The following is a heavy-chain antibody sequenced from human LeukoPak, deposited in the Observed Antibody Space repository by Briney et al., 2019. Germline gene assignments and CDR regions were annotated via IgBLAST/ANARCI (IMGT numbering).Heavy chain of an antibody. CDR2: SDYSGGT. Sequence: SETLSLTCRVSGGSISNYYWSWIRQPPGKGLEWIGYSDYSGGTNYSPSLKSRVTISVDTSKKQFSLKLRSVTAADTAVYYCARDIGGSYYFHYWGQGTLVTVSS. V-gene: IGHV4-59*01. CDR3: ARDIGGSYYFHY. D-gene: IGHD1-26*01. J-gene: IGHJ4*02. CDR1: GGSISNYY.